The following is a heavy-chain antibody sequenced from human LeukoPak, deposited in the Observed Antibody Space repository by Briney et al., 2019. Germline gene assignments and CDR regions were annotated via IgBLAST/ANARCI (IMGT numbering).Heavy chain of an antibody. CDR2: IGYDGRFK. D-gene: IGHD3-10*01. CDR1: GFTFNNYP. V-gene: IGHV3-30*04. Sequence: GGSLRLSCATSGFTFNNYPMHWVRQAPGKGLEWVAVIGYDGRFKFHSDSVKGRFTISRDDSKNTLYLQMNSRRPEDTAVYYCARDPRKGSPDYFDYWGQGTLVTAST. J-gene: IGHJ4*02. CDR3: ARDPRKGSPDYFDY.